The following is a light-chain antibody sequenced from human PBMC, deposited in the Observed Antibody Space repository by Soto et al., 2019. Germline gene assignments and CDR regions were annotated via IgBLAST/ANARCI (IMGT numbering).Light chain of an antibody. CDR2: GAS. CDR3: QQFYYYPHT. Sequence: IQMTQSPCSLSASVGDGVTLTCRASHTIATYLNWYQQKPGQVPEVLIYGASRLHVGVPSRFTGSGYGTDFTLTINNLQPEDFAIYYCQQFYYYPHTFGQGTKLEVK. J-gene: IGKJ2*01. CDR1: HTIATY. V-gene: IGKV1-39*01.